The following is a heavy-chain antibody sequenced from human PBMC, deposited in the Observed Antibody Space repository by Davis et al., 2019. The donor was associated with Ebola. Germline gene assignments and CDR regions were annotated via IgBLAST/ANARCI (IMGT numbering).Heavy chain of an antibody. D-gene: IGHD6-6*01. CDR2: INPNSGGT. CDR1: GYTFTGYY. J-gene: IGHJ3*02. V-gene: IGHV1-2*02. Sequence: ASVKVSCKASGYTFTGYYMHWVRQAPGQGLEWMGWINPNSGGTNYVQKFQGRVTMNRDTSISTAYMELSRLRSDDTAVYYCATYSSSSDAFDIWGQGTMVTVSS. CDR3: ATYSSSSDAFDI.